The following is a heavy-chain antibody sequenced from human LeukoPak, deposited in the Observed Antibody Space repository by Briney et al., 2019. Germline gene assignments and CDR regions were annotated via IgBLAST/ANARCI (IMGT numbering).Heavy chain of an antibody. CDR2: ITDSATT. V-gene: IGHV4-61*08. J-gene: IGHJ6*03. Sequence: SETLSLTCTVSGASVSSGDYYWSWIRQPPGKGLEWIGEITDSATTNYNPSLKSRVIMSVDTSKNQFSLKLSSVTAADTAVYYCARRSAGVRGVITKRLDYMDVWDKGTTVTVSS. CDR1: GASVSSGDYY. CDR3: ARRSAGVRGVITKRLDYMDV. D-gene: IGHD3-10*01.